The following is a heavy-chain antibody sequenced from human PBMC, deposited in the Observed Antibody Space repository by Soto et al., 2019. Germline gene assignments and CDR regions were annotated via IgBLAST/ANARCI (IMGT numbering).Heavy chain of an antibody. D-gene: IGHD3-10*01. Sequence: GGSLRLSCEASGFSFSDYSMNWVRQAPGKGLEWVSYISRDSTSIYYADSVQGRFTISRDNDKNSLHLQMNSLRDEDTARYYCARYGSGSNLRDPFDHWGQGALVTVSS. CDR2: ISRDSTSI. J-gene: IGHJ4*02. V-gene: IGHV3-48*02. CDR1: GFSFSDYS. CDR3: ARYGSGSNLRDPFDH.